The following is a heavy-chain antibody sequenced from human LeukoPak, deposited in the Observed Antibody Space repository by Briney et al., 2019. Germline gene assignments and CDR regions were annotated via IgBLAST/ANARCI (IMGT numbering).Heavy chain of an antibody. CDR1: GGSISSYY. CDR2: IYYSGST. V-gene: IGHV4-59*12. Sequence: SETLSLTCTVSGGSISSYYWSWIRQPPGKGLEWIGYIYYSGSTNYNPSLKSRVTISVDTSKNQFSLKLSSVTAADTAVYYCAREPTMVRGALDYWGQGTLVTVSS. D-gene: IGHD3-10*01. J-gene: IGHJ4*02. CDR3: AREPTMVRGALDY.